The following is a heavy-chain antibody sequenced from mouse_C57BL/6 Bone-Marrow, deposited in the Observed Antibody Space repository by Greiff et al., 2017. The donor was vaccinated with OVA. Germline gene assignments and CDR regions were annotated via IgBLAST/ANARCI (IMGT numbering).Heavy chain of an antibody. Sequence: EVQRVESGGGLVQPGGSLKLSCAASGFTFSDYYMYWVRQTPEKRLEWVAYISNGGGSTYYPDTVKGRFTIARDNAKNTLYLQMSRLKSDDTTMYYCARLYYYGWYCDVWGTGTTVTVSS. CDR2: ISNGGGST. CDR1: GFTFSDYY. V-gene: IGHV5-12*01. CDR3: ARLYYYGWYCDV. J-gene: IGHJ1*03. D-gene: IGHD1-1*01.